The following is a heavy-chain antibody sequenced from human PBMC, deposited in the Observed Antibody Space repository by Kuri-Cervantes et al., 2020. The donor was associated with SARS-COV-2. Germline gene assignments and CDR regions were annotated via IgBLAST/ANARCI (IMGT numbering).Heavy chain of an antibody. CDR1: GGTFSSYA. V-gene: IGHV1-69*04. CDR3: VRDAAADNLSDY. J-gene: IGHJ4*02. D-gene: IGHD6-13*01. Sequence: SVKVSCKASGGTFSSYAISWVRQAPGQGLEWMGRIIPIFGIANYAQKFQGRVTITADKSTSTAYMELSSLRSEDTAVYYCVRDAAADNLSDYWGQGTPVTVSS. CDR2: IIPIFGIA.